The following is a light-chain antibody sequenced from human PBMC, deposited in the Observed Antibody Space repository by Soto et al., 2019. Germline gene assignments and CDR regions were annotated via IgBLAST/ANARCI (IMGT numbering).Light chain of an antibody. CDR3: QQYNNWWT. V-gene: IGKV3-20*01. CDR1: QSISRSF. J-gene: IGKJ1*01. CDR2: GVS. Sequence: ETVLTQSPGTLSLSPGERATLSCRASQSISRSFLAWYQQKPGQAPRLLIYGVSSRAAGIPDRFSGSGSGTEFTLTISSLQSEDFAVYYCQQYNNWWTFGQGTKVDIK.